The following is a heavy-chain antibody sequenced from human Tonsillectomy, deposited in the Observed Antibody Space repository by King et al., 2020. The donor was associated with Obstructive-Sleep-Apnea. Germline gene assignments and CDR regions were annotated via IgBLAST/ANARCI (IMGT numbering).Heavy chain of an antibody. V-gene: IGHV1-46*01. CDR3: ARDEGDLDAFDI. CDR2: INPSGGST. D-gene: IGHD3-16*01. CDR1: GYTFTSYY. J-gene: IGHJ3*02. Sequence: QLVQSGAEVKKPGASVKVSCKASGYTFTSYYMHWVRQAPGQGLEWMGIINPSGGSTSYAQKFQGRVTMTRDTSTSTVYMELSSLGSEDTAVYYCARDEGDLDAFDIWGQGTMVTVSS.